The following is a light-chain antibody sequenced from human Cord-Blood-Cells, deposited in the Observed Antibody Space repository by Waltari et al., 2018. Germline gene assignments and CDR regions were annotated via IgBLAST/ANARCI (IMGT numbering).Light chain of an antibody. CDR3: CSYAGSYNVV. Sequence: QSALTQPRSVSGSPGQSVTISCTGTSSVVGGYIYVPWYQQHPGKAPKLMIYDVSKRPSGVPDRFSGSKSGNTASLTISGLQAEDEADYYCCSYAGSYNVVFGGGTKLTVL. CDR2: DVS. CDR1: SSVVGGYIY. V-gene: IGLV2-11*01. J-gene: IGLJ2*01.